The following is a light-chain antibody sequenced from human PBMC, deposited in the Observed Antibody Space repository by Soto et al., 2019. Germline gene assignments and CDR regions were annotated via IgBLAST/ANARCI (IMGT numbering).Light chain of an antibody. CDR3: QQFDDYPFT. J-gene: IGKJ3*01. V-gene: IGKV1-5*01. CDR2: DAS. CDR1: HNIERW. Sequence: IQMTQSPSTLSASVGDRVTITCRASHNIERWMAWYQQKPGKAPSLLIFDASTLHSGVPSRFSGSGSGTDFTLTVSSLQPEDFATYYCQQFDDYPFTFGPGTKVDIK.